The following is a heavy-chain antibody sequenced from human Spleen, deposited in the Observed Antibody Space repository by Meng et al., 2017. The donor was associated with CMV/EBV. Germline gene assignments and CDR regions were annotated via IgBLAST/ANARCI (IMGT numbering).Heavy chain of an antibody. CDR2: IIPVLDIT. CDR1: GGSFSSYA. V-gene: IGHV1-69*04. D-gene: IGHD3-3*01. CDR3: ARSAASDLPYYGLDV. Sequence: SVKVSCKASGGSFSSYAMNWVRQAPGQGLEWMGRIIPVLDITNIAQKFQGRVAITADKSTSTAYMELSSLRSDDTAVYYCARSAASDLPYYGLDVWGQGTTVTVSS. J-gene: IGHJ6*02.